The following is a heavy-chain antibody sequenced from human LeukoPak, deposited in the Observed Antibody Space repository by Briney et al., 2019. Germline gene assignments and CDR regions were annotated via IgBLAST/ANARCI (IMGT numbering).Heavy chain of an antibody. D-gene: IGHD7-27*01. CDR1: GGTFSSYA. Sequence: SVKVSCKASGGTFSSYAISWVRQAPGQGLEWMGGIIPIFGTANYAQKFQGRVTITADESTSTAYMELSSLRSEDTAVYCCARGVTGGQPPYYYYYYMDVWGKGTTVTISS. J-gene: IGHJ6*03. CDR2: IIPIFGTA. CDR3: ARGVTGGQPPYYYYYYMDV. V-gene: IGHV1-69*13.